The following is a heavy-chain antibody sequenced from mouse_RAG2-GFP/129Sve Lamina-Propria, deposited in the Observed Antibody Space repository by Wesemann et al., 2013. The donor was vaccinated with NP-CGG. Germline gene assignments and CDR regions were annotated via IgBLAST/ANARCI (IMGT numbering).Heavy chain of an antibody. D-gene: IGHD4-1*01. Sequence: EVQLVESGGGLVKPGGSLKLSCAASGFTFSSYAMSWVRQTPEKRLEWVAAINSNGGSTYYPDTVKDRFTISRDNAKNTLYLQMSSLTSEDTALYYCARHGLGGPYFDYWGQGTTLTVSS. CDR1: GFTFSSYA. V-gene: IGHV5-6-2*01. J-gene: IGHJ2*01. CDR3: ARHGLGGPYFDY. CDR2: INSNGGST.